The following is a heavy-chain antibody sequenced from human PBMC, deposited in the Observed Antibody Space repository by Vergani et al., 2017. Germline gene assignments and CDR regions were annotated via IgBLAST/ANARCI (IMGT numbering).Heavy chain of an antibody. D-gene: IGHD5-12*01. Sequence: QVQLVQSGAEVKKPGASVKVSCKASGYTFTGYYMHWVRQAPGQGLEWTGWINPNSGGTNYAQKFQGRVTMTRDTSISTAYMELSRLRSDDTAVYYCAREEEIVGALYGMDVWGQGTTVTVSS. CDR2: INPNSGGT. CDR1: GYTFTGYY. V-gene: IGHV1-2*02. CDR3: AREEEIVGALYGMDV. J-gene: IGHJ6*02.